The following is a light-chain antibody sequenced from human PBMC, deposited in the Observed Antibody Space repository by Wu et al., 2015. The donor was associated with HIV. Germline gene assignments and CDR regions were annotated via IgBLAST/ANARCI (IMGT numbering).Light chain of an antibody. Sequence: DIQMTQSPSSLSASVGDRVTITCRASQSISSYLNWYQQKPGKAPKLLIYAASSLQSGVPSRFSGSGSGTDFTLTISRLEPEDFAVYYCQQYGGSPITFGQGTRLEIK. J-gene: IGKJ5*01. CDR1: QSISSY. CDR3: QQYGGSPIT. CDR2: AAS. V-gene: IGKV1-39*01.